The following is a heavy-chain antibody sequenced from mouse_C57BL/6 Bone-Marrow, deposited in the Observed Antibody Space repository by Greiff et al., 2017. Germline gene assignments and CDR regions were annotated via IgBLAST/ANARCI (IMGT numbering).Heavy chain of an antibody. D-gene: IGHD1-1*01. J-gene: IGHJ2*01. CDR3: ARGGVYYGSSYKDY. Sequence: EVQLQQSGPVLVKPGASVKMSCKASGYTFTDYYMNWVKQSHGKSLEWIGVINPYNGGTSYNQKFKGKATLTVDKSSSTAYMELNSLTSEDSAVYYCARGGVYYGSSYKDYWGQGTTLTVSS. V-gene: IGHV1-19*01. CDR1: GYTFTDYY. CDR2: INPYNGGT.